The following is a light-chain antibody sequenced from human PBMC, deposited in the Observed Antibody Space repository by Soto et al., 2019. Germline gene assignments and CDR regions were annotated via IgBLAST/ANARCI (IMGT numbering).Light chain of an antibody. Sequence: EIVLTQSPGTLSFSPGEGATLSCKTSHRIGTNLLAWHQHNPVQAPRLLIYASSNRATGIPDRLSGSASGTEFTLTINRLEPEDFAVYYCHLYGISHPFGQGTRLEIK. V-gene: IGKV3-20*01. CDR3: HLYGISHP. CDR2: ASS. CDR1: HRIGTNL. J-gene: IGKJ5*01.